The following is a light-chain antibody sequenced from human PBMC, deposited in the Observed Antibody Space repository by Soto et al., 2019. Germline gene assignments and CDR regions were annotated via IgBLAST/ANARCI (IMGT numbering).Light chain of an antibody. Sequence: EIVLTQSPGTLSLSPGERATLSCRASQSVSSSYLAWYQQKPGQAPRLLIYGASSRATGIPDRFSVSGSGTDFTLTISRLEPEDFAVYYCQQYGSPWTFGQGTKVDIK. CDR1: QSVSSSY. V-gene: IGKV3-20*01. CDR3: QQYGSPWT. CDR2: GAS. J-gene: IGKJ1*01.